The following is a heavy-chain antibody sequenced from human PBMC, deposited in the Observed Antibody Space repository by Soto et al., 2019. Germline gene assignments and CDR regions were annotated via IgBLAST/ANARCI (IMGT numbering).Heavy chain of an antibody. CDR3: ANSCYVFYFDY. V-gene: IGHV3-23*01. J-gene: IGHJ4*02. CDR1: GFTFSSYA. Sequence: GGSLRLSCAASGFTFSSYAMSWFRQAPGKGLEWVSAISGSGGSTYYADSVKGRFTISRDNSKNTLYLQMNSLRAEDTAVYYCANSCYVFYFDYWGQGTLITVSS. D-gene: IGHD2-2*01. CDR2: ISGSGGST.